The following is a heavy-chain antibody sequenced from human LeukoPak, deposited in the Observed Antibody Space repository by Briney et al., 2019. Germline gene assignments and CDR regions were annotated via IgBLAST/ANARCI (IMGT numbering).Heavy chain of an antibody. Sequence: GRSLRLSCAASGFTFSSYAMHWVRQAPGKGLEWVAVISYDGSNKYYADSVKGRFTISRDNSKNTLYLQMNSLRAEDTAVYYCARGQWFGELEGGDAFDIWGQGTMVTVSS. V-gene: IGHV3-30-3*01. CDR3: ARGQWFGELEGGDAFDI. J-gene: IGHJ3*02. D-gene: IGHD3-10*01. CDR2: ISYDGSNK. CDR1: GFTFSSYA.